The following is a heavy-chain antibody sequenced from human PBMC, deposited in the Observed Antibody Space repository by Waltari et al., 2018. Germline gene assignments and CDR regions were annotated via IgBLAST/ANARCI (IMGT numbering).Heavy chain of an antibody. D-gene: IGHD6-19*01. J-gene: IGHJ3*02. Sequence: QVQLQESGPGLVKPSETLSLTCPVSGGSISSYYWSWIRQPPGKGLEWIGYIYYSGSTNYNPSLKSRVTISVDTSKNQFSLKLSSVTAADKAVYYCARGGVSSGLDAFDIWGQGTMVTVSS. CDR2: IYYSGST. V-gene: IGHV4-59*01. CDR3: ARGGVSSGLDAFDI. CDR1: GGSISSYY.